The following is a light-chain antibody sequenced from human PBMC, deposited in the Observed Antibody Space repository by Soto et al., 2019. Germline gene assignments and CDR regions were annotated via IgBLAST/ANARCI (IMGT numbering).Light chain of an antibody. V-gene: IGLV7-46*01. J-gene: IGLJ7*01. Sequence: QAVVTQEPSLTVSPGGTVTLTCGSSTGPVTYGHYPYWFQQRPGQAPRTLIYDTSSKHSWTPARFSGSLLGGKAALTLSGARREDEAEYYCLLSYGGAAVFGGGTQLTVL. CDR3: LLSYGGAAV. CDR2: DTS. CDR1: TGPVTYGHY.